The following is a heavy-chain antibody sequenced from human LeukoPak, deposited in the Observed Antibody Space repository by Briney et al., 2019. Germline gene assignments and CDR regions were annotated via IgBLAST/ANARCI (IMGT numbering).Heavy chain of an antibody. CDR3: ARVGGSSWYLGYYFDY. CDR2: TYYRSKWYN. J-gene: IGHJ4*02. CDR1: GDSVSSNSAA. V-gene: IGHV6-1*01. Sequence: SQTLSLTCAISGDSVSSNSAAWNWIRQSPSRGLEWLGRTYYRSKWYNDYAVSVKSRITINPDTSKNQFSLQLNSVTPEDTAVYYCARVGGSSWYLGYYFDYWGQGTLVTVSS. D-gene: IGHD6-13*01.